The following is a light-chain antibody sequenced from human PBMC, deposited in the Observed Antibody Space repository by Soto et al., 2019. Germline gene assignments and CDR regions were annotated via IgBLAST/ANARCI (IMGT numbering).Light chain of an antibody. CDR2: DAS. CDR1: QSVSSGY. Sequence: CRASQSVSSGYLAWYQQKPGQAPRLLIYDASSRATGIPDRFSGSGPGTAYDLSIRSRQPDYFVLHYWRLPARPPGAFAQGTKVDIK. J-gene: IGKJ1*01. V-gene: IGKV3D-20*02. CDR3: RLPARPPGA.